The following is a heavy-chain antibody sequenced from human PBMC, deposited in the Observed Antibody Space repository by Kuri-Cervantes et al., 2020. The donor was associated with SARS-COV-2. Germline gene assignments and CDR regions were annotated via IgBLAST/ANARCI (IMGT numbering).Heavy chain of an antibody. J-gene: IGHJ3*02. V-gene: IGHV1-69*13. CDR3: ARVRRGATRPDAFDI. CDR2: IIPIFGTA. Sequence: SVKVSCKASGGTFSSYAISWVRQAPGQGLEWMGGIIPIFGTANYAQKFQGRVTITADESTSTAYMELSSLRSEDTAVYYCARVRRGATRPDAFDIWGQGTMVTVSS. CDR1: GGTFSSYA. D-gene: IGHD3-10*01.